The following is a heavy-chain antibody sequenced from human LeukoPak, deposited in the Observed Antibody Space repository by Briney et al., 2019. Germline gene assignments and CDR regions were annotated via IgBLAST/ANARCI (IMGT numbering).Heavy chain of an antibody. CDR1: GYTFISYA. J-gene: IGHJ6*02. V-gene: IGHV1-3*01. D-gene: IGHD6-19*01. CDR2: INAGNGNT. Sequence: ASVKVSCKASGYTFISYAMHWARQAPGQRLEWMGWINAGNGNTKYSQKFQGRVTITRDTSASTAYMELSSLRSEDTAVYYCAFGWYENYYYGMDVWGQGTTVTVSS. CDR3: AFGWYENYYYGMDV.